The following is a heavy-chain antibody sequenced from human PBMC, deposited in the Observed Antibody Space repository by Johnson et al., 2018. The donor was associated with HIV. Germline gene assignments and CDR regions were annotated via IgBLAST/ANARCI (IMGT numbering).Heavy chain of an antibody. J-gene: IGHJ3*02. CDR2: INSDGSST. D-gene: IGHD1-26*01. V-gene: IGHV3-74*02. Sequence: VQLVESGGGVVQPGRSLRLSCAASGFTFSSYWMHWVRQAPGKGLVWVSRINSDGSSTSYADSVKGRFTISRDNSKNTLYLQMGSLRAEDMAVYYCARGGGVVGNAFDIWGQGTMVTVSS. CDR3: ARGGGVVGNAFDI. CDR1: GFTFSSYW.